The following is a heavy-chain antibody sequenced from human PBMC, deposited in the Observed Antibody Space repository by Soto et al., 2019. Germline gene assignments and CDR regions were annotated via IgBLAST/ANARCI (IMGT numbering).Heavy chain of an antibody. CDR3: ARVTAAAGIGWFDP. J-gene: IGHJ5*02. D-gene: IGHD6-13*01. V-gene: IGHV4-4*02. CDR2: IYHSGST. Sequence: SETLSLTXAVSGGSISSSNWWSWVRQPPGKGLEWIGEIYHSGSTNYNPSLKSRVTISVDKSKNQFSLKLSSVTAADTAVYYCARVTAAAGIGWFDPWGQGTLVTVSS. CDR1: GGSISSSNW.